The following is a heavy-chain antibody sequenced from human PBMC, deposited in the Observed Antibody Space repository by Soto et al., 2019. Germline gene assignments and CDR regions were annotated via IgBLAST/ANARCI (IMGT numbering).Heavy chain of an antibody. J-gene: IGHJ4*02. CDR1: GGSISSYY. V-gene: IGHV4-59*01. CDR2: IYYSGST. CDR3: ARAGYYYGSGDEA. Sequence: SETLSLTCTVSGGSISSYYWSWIRQPPGKGLEWIGYIYYSGSTNYNPSLKSRVTISVDTSKNQFSLKLSSVTAADTAVYYCARAGYYYGSGDEAWGQGTLVTVSS. D-gene: IGHD3-10*01.